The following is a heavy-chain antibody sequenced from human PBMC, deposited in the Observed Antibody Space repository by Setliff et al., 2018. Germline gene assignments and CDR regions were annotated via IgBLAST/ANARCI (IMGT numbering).Heavy chain of an antibody. CDR1: GFTFSNYG. J-gene: IGHJ6*02. V-gene: IGHV3-30*02. CDR2: IRYDGSKT. Sequence: GGSLRLSCAASGFTFSNYGMHWVRQAPGKGLEWVAFIRYDGSKTYILDSVKGRFTISRDNTKNSLYLQMNSLRGEDTAVYHCTRDQDYYGMDVWGQGTTVTVSS. CDR3: TRDQDYYGMDV.